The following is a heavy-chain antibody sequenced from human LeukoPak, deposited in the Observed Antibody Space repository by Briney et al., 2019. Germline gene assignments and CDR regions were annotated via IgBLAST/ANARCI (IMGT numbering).Heavy chain of an antibody. Sequence: ASVKDSCKASGYTFTGYYVHWVRQAPGQGLEWMGWINPNTGGTNYAQKFQSRVTMTRDTSISTAYMELSRLRSDDTAVYYCARPSGYCSGGSCYSFFPFDYWGQGTLVTVSS. V-gene: IGHV1-2*02. CDR2: INPNTGGT. J-gene: IGHJ4*02. D-gene: IGHD2-15*01. CDR1: GYTFTGYY. CDR3: ARPSGYCSGGSCYSFFPFDY.